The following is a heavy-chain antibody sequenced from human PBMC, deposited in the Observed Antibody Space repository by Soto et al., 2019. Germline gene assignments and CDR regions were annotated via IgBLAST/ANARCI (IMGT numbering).Heavy chain of an antibody. CDR3: AREGRHFDY. Sequence: QVQLVQSGAEVQRPGSSVKVSCKASGGTFSSYAISWVRQAPGQGLEWMGGINPIFGTPHYAQKYQGRVTITADKITNNGYMELTRLTSDDTAVYFCAREGRHFDYWGQGTLVTVSS. CDR1: GGTFSSYA. V-gene: IGHV1-69*06. J-gene: IGHJ4*02. CDR2: INPIFGTP.